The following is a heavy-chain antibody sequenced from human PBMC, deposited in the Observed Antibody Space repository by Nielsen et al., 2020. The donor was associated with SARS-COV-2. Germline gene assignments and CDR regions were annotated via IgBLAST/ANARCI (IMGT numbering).Heavy chain of an antibody. J-gene: IGHJ4*02. V-gene: IGHV1-18*01. Sequence: ASVKVSCKASGYPFTSYGVSWVRQAPGQGLEWMGWISGENDDTKYVEKFQGRVTMTTDTSTSTAYMELRSLRSDDTAVYYCARLGDIDYWGQGTLVTVSS. CDR1: GYPFTSYG. CDR2: ISGENDDT. D-gene: IGHD3-16*01. CDR3: ARLGDIDY.